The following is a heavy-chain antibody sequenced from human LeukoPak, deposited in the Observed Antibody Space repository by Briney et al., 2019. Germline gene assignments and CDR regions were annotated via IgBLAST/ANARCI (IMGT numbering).Heavy chain of an antibody. CDR1: GYTFTSYA. D-gene: IGHD3-10*01. V-gene: IGHV1-3*01. CDR2: INAGNGNT. J-gene: IGHJ5*02. Sequence: GASVKVSCKASGYTFTSYAVHWVRQAPGQRLEWMGWINAGNGNTKYSQKFQGRVTITRDTSASTAYMELSSLRCEDTAVYYCARDHPQYYYGSGSYGAYNWFDPWGQGTLVTVSS. CDR3: ARDHPQYYYGSGSYGAYNWFDP.